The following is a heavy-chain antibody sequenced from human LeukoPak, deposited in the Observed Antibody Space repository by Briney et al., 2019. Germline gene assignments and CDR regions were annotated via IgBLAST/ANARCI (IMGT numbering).Heavy chain of an antibody. CDR3: AKWGDFDILTGYYVSDF. CDR2: VTGRGSST. J-gene: IGHJ4*02. CDR1: GFTFSNYA. D-gene: IGHD3-9*01. Sequence: GGSLRLSCVASGFTFSNYAISWVRQAPGKRLEWGSAVTGRGSSTYYADSVKGRFTISRDNCRNTLFLQMNSLRAEHTAIYYCAKWGDFDILTGYYVSDFWGQGTLVTVSS. V-gene: IGHV3-23*01.